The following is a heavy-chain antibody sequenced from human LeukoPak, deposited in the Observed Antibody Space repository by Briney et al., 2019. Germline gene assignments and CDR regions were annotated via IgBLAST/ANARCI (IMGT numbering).Heavy chain of an antibody. D-gene: IGHD3-10*01. CDR2: IYPGDSDT. CDR1: GYSFTSYR. CDR3: ASARPAFGGEGDY. J-gene: IGHJ4*02. V-gene: IGHV5-51*01. Sequence: HGESLKISCKGSGYSFTSYRIGWVRQMPGKGLEWMGIIYPGDSDTRYSPSFQGQVTISADKSISTAYLQWSSLKASDTAMYYCASARPAFGGEGDYWGQGTLVTVSS.